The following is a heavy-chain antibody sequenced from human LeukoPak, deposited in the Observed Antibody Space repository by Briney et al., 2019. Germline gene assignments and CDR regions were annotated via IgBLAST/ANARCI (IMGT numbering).Heavy chain of an antibody. CDR1: GFTFSSDN. V-gene: IGHV3-21*01. J-gene: IGHJ4*02. CDR2: ITSSGSFI. CDR3: ARDSTTVDGYFDY. D-gene: IGHD4-23*01. Sequence: GGSLRLSCVASGFTFSSDNMNWVRLAPGKGLEWVSSITSSGSFIHYADSVRGRFTVSRDNAKNSLYLQMNSLTAEDTAVYFCARDSTTVDGYFDYWGPGTLVTVSS.